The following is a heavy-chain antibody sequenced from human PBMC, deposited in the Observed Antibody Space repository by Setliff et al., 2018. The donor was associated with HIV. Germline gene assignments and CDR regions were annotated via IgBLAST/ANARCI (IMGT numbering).Heavy chain of an antibody. CDR2: IKQDGSEK. V-gene: IGHV3-7*03. Sequence: PGESLKISCAASGFTFSSYWMSWVRQAPGKGLEWVANIKQDGSEKYYVDSVKGRFTISRDNAKNSLYLQMNSLRAEDTAAYYCARYNWNPLGYRFDYWGQGTLVTVSS. CDR1: GFTFSSYW. J-gene: IGHJ4*02. D-gene: IGHD1-20*01. CDR3: ARYNWNPLGYRFDY.